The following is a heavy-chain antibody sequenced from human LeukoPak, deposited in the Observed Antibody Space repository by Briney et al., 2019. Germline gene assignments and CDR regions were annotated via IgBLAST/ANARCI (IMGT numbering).Heavy chain of an antibody. CDR2: IYHSGST. Sequence: SETLSLTCTVSGYSISSGYYWGWIRQPPGKGLEWIGSIYHSGSTYYNPSLKSRVTISVDTSKNQFSLKLSSVTAADTAVYYCARDSSYDFWSGLNWFDPWGQGTLVTVSS. D-gene: IGHD3-3*01. V-gene: IGHV4-38-2*02. J-gene: IGHJ5*02. CDR3: ARDSSYDFWSGLNWFDP. CDR1: GYSISSGYY.